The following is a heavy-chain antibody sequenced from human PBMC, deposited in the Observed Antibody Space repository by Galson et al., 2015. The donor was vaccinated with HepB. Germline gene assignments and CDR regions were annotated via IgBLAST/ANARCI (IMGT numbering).Heavy chain of an antibody. J-gene: IGHJ3*02. CDR1: GFTFSSYG. CDR2: IWYDGSNK. Sequence: SLRLSCAASGFTFSSYGMHWVRQAPGKGLEWVAVIWYDGSNKYYADSVKGRFTISRDNSKNTLYLQMNSLRAEDTAVYYCARRSTYYYDSSGYYDAFDIWGQGTMVTVSS. V-gene: IGHV3-33*01. D-gene: IGHD3-22*01. CDR3: ARRSTYYYDSSGYYDAFDI.